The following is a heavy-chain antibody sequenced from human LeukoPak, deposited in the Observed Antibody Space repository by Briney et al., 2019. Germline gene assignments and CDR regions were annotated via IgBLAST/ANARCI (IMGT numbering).Heavy chain of an antibody. CDR2: IYYSGST. CDR3: AKGPEVRGVIVILKTGEKGALDY. Sequence: SETLSLTCTVSGGSISSSNFYWGWIRQPPGKGLEWIGSIYYSGSTYYNPSLKSRVTISVDTSKNQFSLKLSSVTAADTAVYYCAKGPEVRGVIVILKTGEKGALDYWGQGTLVTVSS. V-gene: IGHV4-39*07. J-gene: IGHJ4*02. CDR1: GGSISSSNFY. D-gene: IGHD3-10*01.